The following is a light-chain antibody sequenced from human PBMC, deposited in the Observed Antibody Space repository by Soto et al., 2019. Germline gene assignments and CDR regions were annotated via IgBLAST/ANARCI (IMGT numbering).Light chain of an antibody. J-gene: IGKJ4*01. CDR1: QDITNW. CDR2: AAY. CDR3: QQAKTFPLT. Sequence: DIQMTQSPSSVSASVGDRVTITCRASQDITNWLAWYQQKPGKAPKVLIYAAYSLESGVPSRFSGSRSGTEYTLTISSLQPEDFATYHCQQAKTFPLTFGGGTKVESK. V-gene: IGKV1-12*01.